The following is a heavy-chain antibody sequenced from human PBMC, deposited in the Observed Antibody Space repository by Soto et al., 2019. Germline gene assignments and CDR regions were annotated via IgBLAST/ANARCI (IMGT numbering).Heavy chain of an antibody. D-gene: IGHD6-6*01. J-gene: IGHJ4*02. Sequence: QLVQSGAEVKKPGSSVKVSCKASGGTFSSYAISWVRQAPGQGLEWMGGIIPIFGTANYAQKFQGRVTLTADESTSTASIELSSLSSEDTAVYYCARIEYSSSSDYWGQGTLVAVSS. V-gene: IGHV1-69*01. CDR3: ARIEYSSSSDY. CDR2: IIPIFGTA. CDR1: GGTFSSYA.